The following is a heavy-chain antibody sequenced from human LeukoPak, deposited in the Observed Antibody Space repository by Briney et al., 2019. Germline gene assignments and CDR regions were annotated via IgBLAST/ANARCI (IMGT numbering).Heavy chain of an antibody. V-gene: IGHV3-20*04. CDR2: INWNGGST. CDR1: GFTFDDYG. Sequence: PGGSLRLSCAASGFTFDDYGMSWVRQAPGKGLEWVSGINWNGGSTGYADSVKGRFTISRDNDKNSLYLQMNSLRAEDTALYYCARHGYCSGGSCYSFGYWGQGTLVTVSS. J-gene: IGHJ4*02. D-gene: IGHD2-15*01. CDR3: ARHGYCSGGSCYSFGY.